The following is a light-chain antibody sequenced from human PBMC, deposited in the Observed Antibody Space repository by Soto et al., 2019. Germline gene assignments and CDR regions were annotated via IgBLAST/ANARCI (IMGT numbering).Light chain of an antibody. J-gene: IGKJ1*01. CDR1: QGIRND. Sequence: AIPITQSPCCLSASVGDGVIITWRASQGIRNDLGWYQQKPGKAAKLLIYAASQLESGVPSRFSGSGSGTDFTLTIRSLQPEDFATYYCLQDHNYPPAFGQGTKVDIK. CDR3: LQDHNYPPA. V-gene: IGKV1-6*01. CDR2: AAS.